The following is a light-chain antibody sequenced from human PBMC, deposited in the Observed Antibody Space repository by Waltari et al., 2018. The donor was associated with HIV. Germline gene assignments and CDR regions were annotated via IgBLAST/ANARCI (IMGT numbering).Light chain of an antibody. CDR3: QQYFYSPLT. CDR2: DAF. V-gene: IGKV4-1*01. CDR1: QSVLYTSNHKDY. Sequence: DNVMTQSPDSLAVYLGERATISCKSRQSVLYTSNHKDYLAWYQHKPGQPPKLLIYDAFIREAGVPERFSGSGSGTDFTLTISGVQAEDSAVYYCQQYFYSPLTFGGGTKVEIK. J-gene: IGKJ4*02.